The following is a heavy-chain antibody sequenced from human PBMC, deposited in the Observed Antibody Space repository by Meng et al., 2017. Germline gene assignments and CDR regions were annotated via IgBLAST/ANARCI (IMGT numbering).Heavy chain of an antibody. Sequence: GESLKISCAASGFTFSSYSMNWVRQAPGKGLEWVSPISSSSSYIYYADSVKGRFTISRDNAKNSLYLQMNSLRAEDTAVYYCARRRGSSGWKFDYWGQGTLVTSPQ. CDR3: ARRRGSSGWKFDY. CDR2: ISSSSSYI. V-gene: IGHV3-21*01. D-gene: IGHD6-19*01. CDR1: GFTFSSYS. J-gene: IGHJ4*02.